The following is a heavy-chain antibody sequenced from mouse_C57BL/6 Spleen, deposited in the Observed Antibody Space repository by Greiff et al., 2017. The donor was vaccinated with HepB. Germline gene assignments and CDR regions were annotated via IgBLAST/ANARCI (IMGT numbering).Heavy chain of an antibody. D-gene: IGHD2-4*01. CDR3: ERGRYYYYLYAMDY. V-gene: IGHV1-81*01. J-gene: IGHJ4*01. CDR1: GYTFTSYG. CDR2: IYPRSGNT. Sequence: QVQLQQSGAELARPGASVKLSCKASGYTFTSYGISWVKQRTGQGLEWIGEIYPRSGNTYYNEKFKGKATLTADKSSSTAYMELRSLTSEDSAVYFCERGRYYYYLYAMDYWGQGTSVTVSS.